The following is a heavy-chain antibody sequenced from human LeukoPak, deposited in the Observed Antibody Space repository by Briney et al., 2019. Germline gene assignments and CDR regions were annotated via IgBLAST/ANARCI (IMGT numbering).Heavy chain of an antibody. CDR1: GGSISSSNW. D-gene: IGHD2-15*01. Sequence: PSETLSLTCAVSGGSISSSNWWSWVRQPPGKGLEWIGEIYHSGSTNYNPSLKSRVTISVDKSKNQFSLKLSSVTAADTAVYYCARDRCSGGSCYPGVIDYWGQGTLVTVSS. V-gene: IGHV4-4*02. CDR3: ARDRCSGGSCYPGVIDY. J-gene: IGHJ4*02. CDR2: IYHSGST.